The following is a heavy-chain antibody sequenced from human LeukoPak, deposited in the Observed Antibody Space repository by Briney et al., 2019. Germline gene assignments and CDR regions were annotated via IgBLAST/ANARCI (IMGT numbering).Heavy chain of an antibody. CDR2: IWYDGSNK. CDR1: GFTFRNHG. D-gene: IGHD6-19*01. J-gene: IGHJ4*02. Sequence: GGSLRLSCAASGFTFRNHGMHWVRQAPGKGLEWVAVIWYDGSNKYYADSVKGRFTVSRDNSKNTLYLQMNSLRAEDTAVYHCARDRSVDYFDYWGQGILVTVSS. V-gene: IGHV3-33*01. CDR3: ARDRSVDYFDY.